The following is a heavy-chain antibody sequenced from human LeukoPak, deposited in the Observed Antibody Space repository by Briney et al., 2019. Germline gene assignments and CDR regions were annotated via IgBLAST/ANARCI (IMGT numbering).Heavy chain of an antibody. J-gene: IGHJ4*02. V-gene: IGHV4-31*03. CDR3: ATGRSKTVDF. CDR1: GNSLNSGGNY. D-gene: IGHD1-26*01. CDR2: IFDGGNV. Sequence: PSETLSLTCSVSGNSLNSGGNYRHWIRQAPGKGLEWIGYIFDGGNVDYNPSLSGRVTMSQDASKSQFSLKMTSVTAADTALYYCATGRSKTVDFWGQGTLVTVSS.